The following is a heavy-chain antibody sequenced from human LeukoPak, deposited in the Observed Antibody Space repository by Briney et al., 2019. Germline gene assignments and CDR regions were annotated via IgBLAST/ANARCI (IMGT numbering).Heavy chain of an antibody. CDR2: INSEGKTT. CDR3: ARDPGSNSHDWYFDL. D-gene: IGHD1-26*01. Sequence: GGSLRLSCAASGFTFSSYWMYWVRQGPGKRLVWLLRINSEGKTTHYADSVKGRFVISRDNAKNTLYLQMNSLRAEDTAVYYCARDPGSNSHDWYFDLWGRGTLVTVSS. J-gene: IGHJ2*01. V-gene: IGHV3-74*01. CDR1: GFTFSSYW.